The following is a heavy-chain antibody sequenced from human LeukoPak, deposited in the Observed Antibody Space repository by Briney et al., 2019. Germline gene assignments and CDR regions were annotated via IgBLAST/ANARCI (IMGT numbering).Heavy chain of an antibody. Sequence: PSETLSLTCTVSGGSISSYYWSWIRQPPGKGLEWIGYIYYSGSTNYNPSLKSRVTISVDTSKNQFSLKLSSVTAADTAVYYCARLGYCSSTSCSDYYNYYYMDVWGKGTTVTVS. D-gene: IGHD2-2*01. CDR1: GGSISSYY. J-gene: IGHJ6*03. CDR2: IYYSGST. V-gene: IGHV4-59*01. CDR3: ARLGYCSSTSCSDYYNYYYMDV.